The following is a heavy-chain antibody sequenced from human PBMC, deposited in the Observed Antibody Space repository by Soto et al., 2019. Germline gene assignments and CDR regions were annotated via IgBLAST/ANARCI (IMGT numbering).Heavy chain of an antibody. D-gene: IGHD5-18*01. CDR3: AMTRGYSYGYVDY. Sequence: QVQLQGSGPGLVKPSQTLSLTCTVSGGSISSGGYYWSWIRQHPGKGLEWIGYIYYSGSTYYNPSLKSRVTISVDTSKNQFSLKLSSVTAADTAVYYCAMTRGYSYGYVDYWGQGTLVTVSS. CDR1: GGSISSGGYY. J-gene: IGHJ4*02. V-gene: IGHV4-31*03. CDR2: IYYSGST.